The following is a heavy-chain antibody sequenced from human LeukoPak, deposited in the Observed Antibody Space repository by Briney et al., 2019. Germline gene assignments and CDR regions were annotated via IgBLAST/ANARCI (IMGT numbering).Heavy chain of an antibody. CDR2: ISSNGGST. J-gene: IGHJ5*02. D-gene: IGHD2-2*01. CDR3: VKDRCSSTSCSIPWFDP. V-gene: IGHV3-64D*06. Sequence: PGGSLRLSCSASGFTFSSYALHWVRQAPGKGLEYVSAISSNGGSTYYADSVKGRFTISRDNSRNTLYLQMSSLRAEDTAVYYCVKDRCSSTSCSIPWFDPWGQGTLVTVSS. CDR1: GFTFSSYA.